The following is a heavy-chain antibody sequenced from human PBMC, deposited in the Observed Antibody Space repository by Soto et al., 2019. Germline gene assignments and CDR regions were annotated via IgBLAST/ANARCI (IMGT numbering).Heavy chain of an antibody. Sequence: VHVVESGGGVFQPGTSTTLSCAASGLTLSRYSLHWVRQAPGKGLEWVAMMSDDGDNKYYADSVKGRFTISRDSSKNTLFLQMNSMRPEDTAVYYCARIITIFGVETQDELDFWGRGSLVTVSS. CDR2: MSDDGDNK. CDR1: GLTLSRYS. CDR3: ARIITIFGVETQDELDF. J-gene: IGHJ4*02. D-gene: IGHD3-3*01. V-gene: IGHV3-30-3*01.